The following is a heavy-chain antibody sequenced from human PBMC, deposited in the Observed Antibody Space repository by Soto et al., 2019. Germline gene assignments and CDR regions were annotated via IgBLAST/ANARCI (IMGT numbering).Heavy chain of an antibody. D-gene: IGHD3-9*01. CDR3: TRRPKAADIGVGSLDF. J-gene: IGHJ4*02. Sequence: EVKLVESGGDLVKPGGSLRLSCAASGYSFTDAWMNWVRQAPGKGLEWVGRIKSFADGGTTEYAAPVKGRFSISREDSTLTVFLQMNSLQTEDTPVYYCTRRPKAADIGVGSLDFWGRGTLVTVSA. CDR1: GYSFTDAW. V-gene: IGHV3-15*07. CDR2: IKSFADGGTT.